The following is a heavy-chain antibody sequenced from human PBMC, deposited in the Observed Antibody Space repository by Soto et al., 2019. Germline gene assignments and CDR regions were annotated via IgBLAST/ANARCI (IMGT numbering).Heavy chain of an antibody. CDR3: ARDRIAAAGTEWFDP. V-gene: IGHV3-7*03. Sequence: PGGPLRLSCAASGFTFSSYWMSWVRQAPGKGLEWVANIKQDGSEKYYVDSVKGRFTISRDNAKNSLYLQMNSLRAEDTAVYYCARDRIAAAGTEWFDPWGQGTLVTVSS. J-gene: IGHJ5*02. CDR2: IKQDGSEK. D-gene: IGHD6-13*01. CDR1: GFTFSSYW.